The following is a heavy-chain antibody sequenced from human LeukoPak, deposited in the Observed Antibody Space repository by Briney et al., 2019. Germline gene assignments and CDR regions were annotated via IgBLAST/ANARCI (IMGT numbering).Heavy chain of an antibody. Sequence: GGSLRLSCAASGFTFSSYWMSWVRQAPGKELEWVANIRQDGSEKYYVDSVKGRFTISRDNAKNSLYLQMNSLRAEDTAVYYCARAVGYFWSGPRFDYWGQGTLVTVSS. CDR3: ARAVGYFWSGPRFDY. CDR1: GFTFSSYW. CDR2: IRQDGSEK. J-gene: IGHJ4*02. V-gene: IGHV3-7*01. D-gene: IGHD3-3*01.